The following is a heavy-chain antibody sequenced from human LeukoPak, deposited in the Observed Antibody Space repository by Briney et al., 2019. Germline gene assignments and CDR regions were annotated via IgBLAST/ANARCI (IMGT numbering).Heavy chain of an antibody. J-gene: IGHJ4*02. CDR1: GFSFDDYA. V-gene: IGHV3-9*01. Sequence: GGSLRLSCAASGFSFDDYAMHWVRQTPGRGLEWVSGISWNSEVVGYADSVKGRFTVSRDDAKNSLYLQMNSLRAEDTAVYFCARVGNTGDAVIIPAAMGFDNWGQGTVVTVSS. CDR2: ISWNSEVV. CDR3: ARVGNTGDAVIIPAAMGFDN. D-gene: IGHD2-2*01.